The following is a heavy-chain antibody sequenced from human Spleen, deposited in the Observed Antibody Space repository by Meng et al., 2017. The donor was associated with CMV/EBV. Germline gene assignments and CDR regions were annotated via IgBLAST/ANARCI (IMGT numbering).Heavy chain of an antibody. Sequence: SETLSLTCTVSGGSISSGAYYWSWIRQPPGKGLEWIGYIYFSGTTHYSPSLRSRVIISGDTSKNHFSLRLTSVTAADTAVYYCARWNYDILTGYFKSSFDYWGQGTLVTVSS. CDR3: ARWNYDILTGYFKSSFDY. D-gene: IGHD3-9*01. CDR2: IYFSGTT. CDR1: GGSISSGAYY. J-gene: IGHJ4*02. V-gene: IGHV4-31*03.